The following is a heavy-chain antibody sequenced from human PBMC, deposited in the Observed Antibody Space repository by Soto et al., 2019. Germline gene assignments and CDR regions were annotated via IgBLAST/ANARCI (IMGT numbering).Heavy chain of an antibody. Sequence: PSETLSLTCAVSGGSISSSNWWSWVRQPPGKGLEWIGEIYHSGSTNYNPSLKSRVTISVDKSKNQFSLKLSSVTAADTAVYYCARVIHGDGYNFGYFDYWGQGTLVTVSS. V-gene: IGHV4-4*02. CDR1: GGSISSSNW. CDR3: ARVIHGDGYNFGYFDY. D-gene: IGHD5-12*01. J-gene: IGHJ4*02. CDR2: IYHSGST.